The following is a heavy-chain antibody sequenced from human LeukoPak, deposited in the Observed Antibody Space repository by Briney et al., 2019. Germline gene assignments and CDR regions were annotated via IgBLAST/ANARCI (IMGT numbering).Heavy chain of an antibody. Sequence: SETLSLTCTVSGGSIRSGDYYWSWIRQPPGKGLEWIGYIYYSGSTYYNPSLKSRVTISVDTSKNQFSLKLSSVTAADTAVCYCARVAAGAFDYWGQGTLVTVSS. CDR1: GGSIRSGDYY. CDR2: IYYSGST. D-gene: IGHD6-13*01. J-gene: IGHJ4*02. CDR3: ARVAAGAFDY. V-gene: IGHV4-30-4*01.